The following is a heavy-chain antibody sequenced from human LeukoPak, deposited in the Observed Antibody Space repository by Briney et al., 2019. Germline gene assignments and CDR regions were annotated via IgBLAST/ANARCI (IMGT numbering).Heavy chain of an antibody. CDR3: AKGRGNWNDGHSWFDP. CDR1: GFTFSSYG. D-gene: IGHD1-20*01. CDR2: IRYDGSNK. Sequence: PGGSLRLSCAASGFTFSSYGMHWVRQAPGKGLEWVAFIRYDGSNKYYADSVKGRFTISRDNSKNTLYLQMNSLRAEDTAVYYCAKGRGNWNDGHSWFDPWGQGTLVTVSS. J-gene: IGHJ5*02. V-gene: IGHV3-30*02.